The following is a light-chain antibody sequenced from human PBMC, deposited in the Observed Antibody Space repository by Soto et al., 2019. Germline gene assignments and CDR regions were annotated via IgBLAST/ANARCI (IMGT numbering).Light chain of an antibody. CDR3: SSYAGNNNVV. CDR2: EVS. J-gene: IGLJ2*01. Sequence: QSALTQPPSASGSPGQSVTISCTGTSSDVGDYKFVSWYQQHPGKAPKLLIYEVSRRPSGVPDRFSGSKSGKTASLTVSGLQAEDEADYYCSSYAGNNNVVLGGGTKLTVL. CDR1: SSDVGDYKF. V-gene: IGLV2-8*01.